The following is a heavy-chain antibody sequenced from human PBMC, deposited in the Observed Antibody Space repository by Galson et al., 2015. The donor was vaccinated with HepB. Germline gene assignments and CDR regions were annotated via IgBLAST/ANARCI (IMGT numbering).Heavy chain of an antibody. V-gene: IGHV3-49*03. J-gene: IGHJ4*02. CDR1: GFTFGDYA. D-gene: IGHD3-22*01. CDR3: TRAGDYYDSSGYYEDDY. Sequence: SLRLSCAASGFTFGDYAMSWFRHAPGKGLEWVGFIRSKAYGGTTEYAASVKGRFTISRDDSKSIAYLQMNSLKTEDTAVYYCTRAGDYYDSSGYYEDDYWGQGTLVTVSS. CDR2: IRSKAYGGTT.